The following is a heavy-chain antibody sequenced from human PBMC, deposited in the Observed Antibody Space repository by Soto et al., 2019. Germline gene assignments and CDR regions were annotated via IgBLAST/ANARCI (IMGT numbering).Heavy chain of an antibody. Sequence: QVQLEESGGGVVQPGRSLRLSCAASGFTFNTYGMHWVRQAPGKGLEWVSVIWYDGSNIHYADSVKGRFTISRDNSKNPLYLQMTSLRAEDTAVYYSARDGGYGMDVWCQGTTVTVSS. CDR2: IWYDGSNI. CDR1: GFTFNTYG. V-gene: IGHV3-33*01. D-gene: IGHD2-15*01. J-gene: IGHJ6*02. CDR3: ARDGGYGMDV.